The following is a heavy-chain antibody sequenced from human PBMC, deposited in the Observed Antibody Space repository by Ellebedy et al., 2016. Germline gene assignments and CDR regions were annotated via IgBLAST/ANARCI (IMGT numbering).Heavy chain of an antibody. D-gene: IGHD2-21*01. CDR3: ARAVVIFYGMDV. CDR2: INHSGST. CDR1: GGSFRGYY. J-gene: IGHJ6*02. Sequence: SQTLSLTCXVYGGSFRGYYWSWIRQPPGKGLEWIGEINHSGSTNYNPSLKSRVTISVDTSKNQFSLKLSSVTAADTAVYYCARAVVIFYGMDVWGQGTTVTVSS. V-gene: IGHV4-34*01.